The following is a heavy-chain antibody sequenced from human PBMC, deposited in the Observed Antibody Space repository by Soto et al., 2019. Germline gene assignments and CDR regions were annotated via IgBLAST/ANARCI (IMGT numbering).Heavy chain of an antibody. V-gene: IGHV3-23*01. J-gene: IGHJ4*02. Sequence: PGGSLRLSCAASGFTLSSYAMSWVRQAPGKGLEWVSAISGSGGSTYYADSVKGRFTISRDNSKNTLYLQMNSLRAEDTAVYYCAKVGLFGVVIDAYFDYWGQGTLVTVSS. CDR2: ISGSGGST. D-gene: IGHD3-3*01. CDR1: GFTLSSYA. CDR3: AKVGLFGVVIDAYFDY.